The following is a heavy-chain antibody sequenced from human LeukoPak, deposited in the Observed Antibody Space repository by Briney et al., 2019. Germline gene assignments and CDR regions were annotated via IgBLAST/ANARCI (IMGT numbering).Heavy chain of an antibody. D-gene: IGHD3-22*01. CDR1: GFTFRCYW. CDR2: IKEDGCEE. V-gene: IGHV3-7*01. J-gene: IGHJ3*01. Sequence: GGSLRLSRAACGFTFRCYWMTWVRQAPGKGLECVANIKEDGCEEYYVDSLKGRFSISRDKAKNSLHLQMNSLRAEDTAVYYCARDWLAGNPYHAFDLWGKGTMVTVSS. CDR3: ARDWLAGNPYHAFDL.